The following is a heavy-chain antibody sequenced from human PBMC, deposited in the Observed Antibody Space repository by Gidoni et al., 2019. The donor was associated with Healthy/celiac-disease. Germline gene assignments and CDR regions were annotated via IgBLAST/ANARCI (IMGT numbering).Heavy chain of an antibody. Sequence: EVQLVESGGGLVKPGGSLRPSCAASGFTFSNACMSWVRQAPGKGLEWVGRIKSKTDGGTTDYAAPVKGRFTISRDDSKNTLYLQMNSLKTEDTAVYYCTSTLVSYNWNNYGYFDYWGQGTLVTVSS. J-gene: IGHJ4*02. D-gene: IGHD1-20*01. CDR2: IKSKTDGGTT. CDR3: TSTLVSYNWNNYGYFDY. V-gene: IGHV3-15*01. CDR1: GFTFSNAC.